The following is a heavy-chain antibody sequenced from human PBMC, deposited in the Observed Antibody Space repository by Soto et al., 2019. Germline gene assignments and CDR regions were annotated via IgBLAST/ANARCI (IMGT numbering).Heavy chain of an antibody. Sequence: SETLSLTCAVYGGSFSGYYWSWIRQPPGKGLEWIGEINHSGSTNYNPSLKSRVTISVDTSKNQFSLKLSSVTAADTAVYYCARGASSRNWFDPWGQGTLDTVS. V-gene: IGHV4-34*01. CDR3: ARGASSRNWFDP. CDR2: INHSGST. D-gene: IGHD6-13*01. CDR1: GGSFSGYY. J-gene: IGHJ5*02.